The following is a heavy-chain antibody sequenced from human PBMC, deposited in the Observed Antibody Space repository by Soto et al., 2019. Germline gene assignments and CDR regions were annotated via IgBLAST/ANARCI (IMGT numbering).Heavy chain of an antibody. V-gene: IGHV3-21*01. CDR2: ISSNSAYI. CDR3: TRDASRDSSARGWFDP. D-gene: IGHD6-13*01. J-gene: IGHJ5*02. CDR1: GFTFRSFT. Sequence: NPGGSLRLSCAASGFTFRSFTMNWVRQAPGKGLEWVSTISSNSAYIYYTDALRDRFTISRDNAKNSLHLQMNSLRAEDTAVYYCTRDASRDSSARGWFDPWGPGTLVTVSS.